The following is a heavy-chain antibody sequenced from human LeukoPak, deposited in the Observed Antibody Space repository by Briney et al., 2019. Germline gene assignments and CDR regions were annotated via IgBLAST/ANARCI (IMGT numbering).Heavy chain of an antibody. D-gene: IGHD1-1*01. Sequence: SETLSLTCTVSGGSISSYYWSWIRQPPGKGLEWIGYIYYSGSTNYNPSLKSRVTISVDTSKNQFSLKLSSVTAADTAVYYCARVGGTNYYYYGMDVWGQGTTVTVSS. CDR1: GGSISSYY. V-gene: IGHV4-59*01. CDR3: ARVGGTNYYYYGMDV. J-gene: IGHJ6*02. CDR2: IYYSGST.